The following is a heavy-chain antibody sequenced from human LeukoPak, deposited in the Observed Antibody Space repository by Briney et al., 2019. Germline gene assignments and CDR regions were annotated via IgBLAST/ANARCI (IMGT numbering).Heavy chain of an antibody. CDR1: GFTFSSYA. Sequence: GGSLRLSCAASGFTFSSYAMSWVRQAPGKGLEWVSAISGSGGSTYYADSVKGRFTISRDNAKNSLYLQLNSLRAEDTAVYYCARGATYYYGPRRWFDHWGQGTLVTVSS. J-gene: IGHJ5*02. CDR2: ISGSGGST. V-gene: IGHV3-23*01. D-gene: IGHD3-10*01. CDR3: ARGATYYYGPRRWFDH.